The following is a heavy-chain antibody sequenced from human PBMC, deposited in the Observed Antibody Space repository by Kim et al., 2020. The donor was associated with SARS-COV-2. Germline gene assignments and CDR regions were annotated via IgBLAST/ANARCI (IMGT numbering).Heavy chain of an antibody. CDR1: GYTLTELS. CDR2: FDPEDGET. V-gene: IGHV1-24*01. CDR3: ATAGVRGVIHWFDP. D-gene: IGHD3-10*01. J-gene: IGHJ5*02. Sequence: ASVKVSCKVSGYTLTELSMHWVRQAPGKGLEWMGGFDPEDGETIYAQKFQGRVTMTEDTSTDTAYMELSSLRSEDTAVYYCATAGVRGVIHWFDPWGQGTLVTVSS.